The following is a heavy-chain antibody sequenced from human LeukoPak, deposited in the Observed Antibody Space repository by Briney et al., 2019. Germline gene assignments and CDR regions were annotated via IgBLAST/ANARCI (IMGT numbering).Heavy chain of an antibody. Sequence: PGGSLRLSCAASGFTFSSYEMNWVRQAPGKGLEWVSYISSSGSTIYYADSVKGRFTISRDNSKNTLYLQMSSLRAEDTAVYYCARAYYYDSSGYYNAFDIWGQGTMVTVSS. CDR2: ISSSGSTI. V-gene: IGHV3-48*03. CDR1: GFTFSSYE. CDR3: ARAYYYDSSGYYNAFDI. D-gene: IGHD3-22*01. J-gene: IGHJ3*02.